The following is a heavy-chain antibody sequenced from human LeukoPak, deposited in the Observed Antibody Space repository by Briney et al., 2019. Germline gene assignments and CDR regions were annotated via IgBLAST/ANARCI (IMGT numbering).Heavy chain of an antibody. Sequence: PSETLSLTCTVSGGSISSSSYYWGWIRQPPGKGLEWIGGIYYSGSTYYNPSLKSRVTISVDTSKNQFSLKLSSVTAADTAVYYCARVVSWEYSSSAGDYWGQGTLVTVSS. CDR1: GGSISSSSYY. D-gene: IGHD6-6*01. CDR3: ARVVSWEYSSSAGDY. J-gene: IGHJ4*02. V-gene: IGHV4-39*01. CDR2: IYYSGST.